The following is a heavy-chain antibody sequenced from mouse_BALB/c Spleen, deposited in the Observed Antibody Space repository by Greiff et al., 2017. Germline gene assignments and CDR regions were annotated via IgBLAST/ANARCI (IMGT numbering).Heavy chain of an antibody. V-gene: IGHV14-3*02. J-gene: IGHJ4*01. CDR1: GFNIKDTY. Sequence: VQLQQSGAELVKPGASVKLSCTASGFNIKDTYMHWVKQRPEQGLEWIGRIDPANGNTKYDPKFQGKATITADTSSNTAYLQLSSLTSEDTAVYYWVFAGGDYWGQGTSVTVSA. CDR3: VFAGGDY. CDR2: IDPANGNT.